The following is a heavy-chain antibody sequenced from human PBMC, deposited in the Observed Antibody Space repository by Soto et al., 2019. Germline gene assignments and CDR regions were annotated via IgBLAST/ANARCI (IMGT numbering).Heavy chain of an antibody. D-gene: IGHD2-15*01. CDR1: GFTFSSYA. CDR3: AKVSEFVVVVAATGDMDV. CDR2: ISGSGGST. Sequence: GGSLRLSCAASGFTFSSYAMSWVRQAPGKGLEWVSAISGSGGSTFYADSVKGRFTISRDNSKNTLYLQMNSLRAEDTAVYYCAKVSEFVVVVAATGDMDVWGKGTTVTVSS. J-gene: IGHJ6*03. V-gene: IGHV3-23*01.